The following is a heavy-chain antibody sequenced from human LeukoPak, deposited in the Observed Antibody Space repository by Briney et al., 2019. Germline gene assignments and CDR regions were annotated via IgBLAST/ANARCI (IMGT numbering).Heavy chain of an antibody. D-gene: IGHD6-19*01. CDR2: IYYSGST. Sequence: PSETLSLTRTVSGGSISSYYWSWIRQPPGKGLEWIEYIYYSGSTNYNPSLKSRVTISVDTSKNQFSLKLSSVTAADTAVYYCARHLYSSGWSDYWGQGTLVTVSS. CDR3: ARHLYSSGWSDY. V-gene: IGHV4-59*08. J-gene: IGHJ4*02. CDR1: GGSISSYY.